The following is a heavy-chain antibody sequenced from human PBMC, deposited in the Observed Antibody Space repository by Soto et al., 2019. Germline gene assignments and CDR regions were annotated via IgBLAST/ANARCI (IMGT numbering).Heavy chain of an antibody. CDR2: SRNKNNNFST. CDR1: GFRFSDFY. J-gene: IGHJ6*02. Sequence: QAGGSLRLSCAASGFRFSDFYMDWVRQAPGKGLEWVGRSRNKNNNFSTQYAASVEGRFTISRHDSQNILFLQMSSLTVEDTAIYYCALNYYGLDVLGQGATVTVSS. V-gene: IGHV3-72*01. CDR3: ALNYYGLDV.